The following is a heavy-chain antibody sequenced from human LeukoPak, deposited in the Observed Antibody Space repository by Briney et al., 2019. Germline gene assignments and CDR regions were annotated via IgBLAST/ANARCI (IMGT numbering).Heavy chain of an antibody. D-gene: IGHD6-19*01. J-gene: IGHJ4*02. CDR2: ISSSSSYI. CDR1: GFTFSSYS. Sequence: GGSLRLSCAASGFTFSSYSMNWVLQAPGKGLEWVSSISSSSSYIYYADSVKGRFTTSRDNAKNSLYLQMNSLRAEDTAVYYCARWGGWEPTPYWGQGTLVTVSS. CDR3: ARWGGWEPTPY. V-gene: IGHV3-21*01.